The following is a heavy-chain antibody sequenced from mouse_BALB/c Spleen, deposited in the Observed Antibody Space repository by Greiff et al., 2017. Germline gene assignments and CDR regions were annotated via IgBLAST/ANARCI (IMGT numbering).Heavy chain of an antibody. J-gene: IGHJ2*01. CDR1: GFTFSNYA. Sequence: EVKVVESGGGLVKPGGSLKLSCAASGFTFSNYAMSWVRQSPEKRLEWVAEISSGGSYTYYPDTVTGRFTISRDNAKNTLYLEMSSLRSEDTAMYYCARREILGNYFDYWGQGTTLTVSS. D-gene: IGHD4-1*01. V-gene: IGHV5-9-4*01. CDR3: ARREILGNYFDY. CDR2: ISSGGSYT.